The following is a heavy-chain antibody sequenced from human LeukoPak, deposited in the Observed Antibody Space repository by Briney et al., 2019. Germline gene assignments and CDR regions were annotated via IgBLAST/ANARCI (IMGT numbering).Heavy chain of an antibody. CDR2: ISSSSSTI. CDR1: GFTFSSYS. D-gene: IGHD5-12*01. V-gene: IGHV3-48*01. Sequence: GGSLRLSCAASGFTFSSYSMNWVRQAPGKGLEWVSYISSSSSTIYYADSVKGRFTISRDNAKNSLYLQMNSLRAEDTAVYYCAREGDGYNSDYWGQGTLVTVSS. J-gene: IGHJ4*02. CDR3: AREGDGYNSDY.